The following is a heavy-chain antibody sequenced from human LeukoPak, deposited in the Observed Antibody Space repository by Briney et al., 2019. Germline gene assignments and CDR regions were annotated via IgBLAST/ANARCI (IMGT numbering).Heavy chain of an antibody. CDR2: IYYSGST. CDR3: ARMSETRNDYGDSYYFDY. D-gene: IGHD4-17*01. J-gene: IGHJ4*02. CDR1: GGSVNSGGYY. V-gene: IGHV4-31*03. Sequence: SETLSLTCTVSGGSVNSGGYYWSWIRQHPGKGLEWIGYIYYSGSTYYNPSLKSRVTISLDTSRTRFSLNLSSVTAADTAVYYCARMSETRNDYGDSYYFDYWGQGTLVTVSS.